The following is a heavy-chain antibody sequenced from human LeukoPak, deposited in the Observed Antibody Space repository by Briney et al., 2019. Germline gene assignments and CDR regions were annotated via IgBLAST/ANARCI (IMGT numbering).Heavy chain of an antibody. J-gene: IGHJ6*03. CDR1: GGSISSSSYY. Sequence: SETLSLTCTVSGGSISSSSYYWGWIRQPPGKGLEWIGSIYYSGSTYYNPSLKSRVTISVDKSKNQFSLKLSSVTAADTAVYYCARALRGYDFWSGYFPLYYYYYMDVWGKGTTVTVSS. CDR3: ARALRGYDFWSGYFPLYYYYYMDV. CDR2: IYYSGST. V-gene: IGHV4-39*07. D-gene: IGHD3-3*01.